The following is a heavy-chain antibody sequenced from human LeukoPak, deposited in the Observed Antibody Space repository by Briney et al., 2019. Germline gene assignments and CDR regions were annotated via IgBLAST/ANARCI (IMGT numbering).Heavy chain of an antibody. V-gene: IGHV4-59*01. J-gene: IGHJ4*02. CDR2: IYYSGST. D-gene: IGHD6-19*01. CDR3: ARSEEWLGQYYFDY. CDR1: VGSISSYY. Sequence: SETLSLTCTVSVGSISSYYWSWIRQPPGKGLEWSGYIYYSGSTNYNPSLKSRVTISVDTSKNQFSLKLSSVTAADTAVYYCARSEEWLGQYYFDYWGQGTLVTVSS.